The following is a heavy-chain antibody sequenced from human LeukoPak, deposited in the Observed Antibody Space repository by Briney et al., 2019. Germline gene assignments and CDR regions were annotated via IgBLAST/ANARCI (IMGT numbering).Heavy chain of an antibody. Sequence: SETLSLTCAVSGYSISSGYYWGWIRQPPGKGLEWIGSIYHSGSTYYNPSLKSRVTISVDTSKNQFSLKLSSVTAADTAVYYCASRPGGEYYDFWSGYLTGGYNWFDPWGQGTLVTVSS. CDR3: ASRPGGEYYDFWSGYLTGGYNWFDP. J-gene: IGHJ5*02. CDR1: GYSISSGYY. CDR2: IYHSGST. D-gene: IGHD3-3*01. V-gene: IGHV4-38-2*01.